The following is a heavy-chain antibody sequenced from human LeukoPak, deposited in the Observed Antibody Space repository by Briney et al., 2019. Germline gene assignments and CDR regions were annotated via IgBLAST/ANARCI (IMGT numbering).Heavy chain of an antibody. D-gene: IGHD6-19*01. J-gene: IGHJ4*02. CDR3: ARAASVAGTYALNH. Sequence: GGSLRLSCAVSGFTVSSNYMSWVRQAPGKGLEWVSVIYGGGSTYYADSVKGRFTISRDNPKNTLYLQMNSLRAEDTAVYYCARAASVAGTYALNHWGQGTLVTVSS. CDR2: IYGGGST. CDR1: GFTVSSNY. V-gene: IGHV3-66*01.